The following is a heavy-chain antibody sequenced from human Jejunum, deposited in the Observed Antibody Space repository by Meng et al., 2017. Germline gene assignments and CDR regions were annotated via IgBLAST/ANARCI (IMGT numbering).Heavy chain of an antibody. CDR3: ARDLLGPAIAATGWFDP. J-gene: IGHJ5*02. V-gene: IGHV4-4*02. CDR1: GAPISDNNW. D-gene: IGHD6-13*01. CDR2: IHHTGNI. Sequence: VTLQGAGPGLVKPSGTPSLPCAVSGAPISDNNWWSWVRQAPGKGLEWIGEIHHTGNINYNPSLKSRVTMSLDKPKNQFSLEVTSVTAADTAVYYCARDLLGPAIAATGWFDPWGQGTLVTVSS.